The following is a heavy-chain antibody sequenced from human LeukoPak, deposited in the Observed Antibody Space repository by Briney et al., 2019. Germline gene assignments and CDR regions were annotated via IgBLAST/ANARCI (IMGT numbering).Heavy chain of an antibody. CDR1: GYTFTSYG. V-gene: IGHV1-18*01. J-gene: IGHJ5*02. CDR3: ARDYEVRRNWFDP. Sequence: GASVKVSCKASGYTFTSYGISWVRQAPGQGLEWMGWISAYNGNTNYAQRLQDRVIMTTDTSTSTAYMELRSLRSDDTAVYYCARDYEVRRNWFDPWGQGTLVTVAS. CDR2: ISAYNGNT. D-gene: IGHD3-16*01.